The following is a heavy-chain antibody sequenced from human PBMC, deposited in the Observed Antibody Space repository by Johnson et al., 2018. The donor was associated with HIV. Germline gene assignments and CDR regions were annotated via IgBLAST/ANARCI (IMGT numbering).Heavy chain of an antibody. D-gene: IGHD3-22*01. V-gene: IGHV3-15*01. J-gene: IGHJ3*01. CDR3: VRDGNYYDRSGYRVDGFDF. Sequence: EVLLLESGGGLVKPGGSLRLSCAASGFTFTNAWMSWVRQAPGQGLEWVGRIKSKTDGGTTDYAAPVNGRFTISRDNSKNTLYLQMKSLRAEDTAVYDCVRDGNYYDRSGYRVDGFDFWGQGTMVTVSS. CDR2: IKSKTDGGTT. CDR1: GFTFTNAW.